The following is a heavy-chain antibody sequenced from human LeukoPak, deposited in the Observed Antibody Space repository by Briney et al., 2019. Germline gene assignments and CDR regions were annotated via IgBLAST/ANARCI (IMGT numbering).Heavy chain of an antibody. Sequence: PSETLSLSCTVSGYSISSGYYWGWIRQPPGKGLEWIGSIYHSGSTYYNPSLKSRVTISVDTSKNQFSMKLSSVTAADTGVYYCARGKGYSYGYIYYYYGMDVWGQGTTVTVSS. D-gene: IGHD5-18*01. CDR3: ARGKGYSYGYIYYYYGMDV. CDR2: IYHSGST. CDR1: GYSISSGYY. J-gene: IGHJ6*02. V-gene: IGHV4-38-2*02.